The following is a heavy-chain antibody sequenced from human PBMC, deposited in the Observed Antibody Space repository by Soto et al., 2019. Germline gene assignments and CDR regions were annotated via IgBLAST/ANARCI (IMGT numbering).Heavy chain of an antibody. J-gene: IGHJ4*02. D-gene: IGHD6-6*01. CDR3: AGDPSLARYFDY. CDR2: ISSSSSYI. CDR1: GFTFSSYS. V-gene: IGHV3-21*01. Sequence: GGSLRLSCAASGFTFSSYSMNWVRQAPGKGLEWVSSISSSSSYIYYADSVKGRFTISRDNAKNSLYLQMNSLRAEDTAVYYCAGDPSLARYFDYWGQGTLVTVSS.